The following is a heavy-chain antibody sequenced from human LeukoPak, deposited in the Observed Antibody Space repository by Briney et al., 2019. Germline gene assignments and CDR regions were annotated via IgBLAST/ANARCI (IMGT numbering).Heavy chain of an antibody. Sequence: ASVKVSCKASGGTFSSYAISWVRQAPGQGLEWMGGIIPIFGTANYAQKFQGRVTITTDESTSTAYMELSSLRSEDTAVYYCARASRQLRYFDSPRPGYYMDVWGKGTTVTVSS. D-gene: IGHD3-9*01. CDR3: ARASRQLRYFDSPRPGYYMDV. J-gene: IGHJ6*03. CDR2: IIPIFGTA. CDR1: GGTFSSYA. V-gene: IGHV1-69*05.